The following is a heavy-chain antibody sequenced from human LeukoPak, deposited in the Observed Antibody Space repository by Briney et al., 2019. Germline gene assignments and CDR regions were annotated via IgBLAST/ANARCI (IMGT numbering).Heavy chain of an antibody. CDR1: GFSFTEYW. CDR3: ARGGYSFDY. D-gene: IGHD5-12*01. Sequence: GGSLRLSCAASGFSFTEYWMTWVRQAPGKGLEWVASLHPDGRERNYVGSVEGRFTVFVDNAKSSLFLQMHSLRVDDTAVYYCARGGYSFDYLGQGTLVTVSS. J-gene: IGHJ4*02. V-gene: IGHV3-7*01. CDR2: LHPDGRER.